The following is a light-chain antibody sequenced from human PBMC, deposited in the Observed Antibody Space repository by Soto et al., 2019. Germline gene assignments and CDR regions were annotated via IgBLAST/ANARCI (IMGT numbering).Light chain of an antibody. CDR1: QSVLYSSNNKNY. V-gene: IGKV4-1*01. CDR2: WAS. J-gene: IGKJ1*01. CDR3: QQYYSAPWT. Sequence: DIVMTQSPDSLAVSLGERATINCKSSQSVLYSSNNKNYLAWYQQKPGQPPKLLIYWASTRESGVPGRFSGSASGTDFTLTISSLQAEDVAVYYCQQYYSAPWTFGQGTKVEIK.